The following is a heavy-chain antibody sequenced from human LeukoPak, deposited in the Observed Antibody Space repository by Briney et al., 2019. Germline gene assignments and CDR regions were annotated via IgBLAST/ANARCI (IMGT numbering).Heavy chain of an antibody. CDR2: IKSDGGT. CDR1: GFTFSNYW. J-gene: IGHJ4*02. V-gene: IGHV3-74*01. D-gene: IGHD3-9*01. Sequence: GGSLRLSCAASGFTFSNYWMNWVRQAPGKGLVWVSRIKSDGGTSYADSVKGRFTTSRDNAKNTLYLQMNSLRAEDTAVYYCVRDLNYWGQGILVTVSS. CDR3: VRDLNY.